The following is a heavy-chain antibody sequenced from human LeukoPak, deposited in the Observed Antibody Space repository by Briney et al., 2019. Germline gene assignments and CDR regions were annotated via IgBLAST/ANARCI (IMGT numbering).Heavy chain of an antibody. V-gene: IGHV3-48*03. CDR1: GFTFSSYE. Sequence: PGGSLRLSCAASGFTFSSYEMTWVRQAPGKGLEWIPYISSSGSAIYYADSVKGRFTISRDNAKNSLYLQMTSLRDDDTAVYYCARVSYADGGYFDYWGQGTLVTVSS. D-gene: IGHD3-16*01. CDR2: ISSSGSAI. CDR3: ARVSYADGGYFDY. J-gene: IGHJ4*02.